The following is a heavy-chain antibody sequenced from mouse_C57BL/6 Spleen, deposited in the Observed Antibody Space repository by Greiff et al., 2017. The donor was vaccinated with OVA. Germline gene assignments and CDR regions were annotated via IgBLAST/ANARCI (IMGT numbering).Heavy chain of an antibody. CDR3: AREDTTVVATPYSMDY. J-gene: IGHJ4*01. Sequence: VQLQQSGPELVKPGASVKISCKASGYSFTGYYMNWVKQSPEKSLEWIGEINPSTGGTTYNQKFKAKATLTVDKSSSTAYMQLKSLTSEDSAVYYCAREDTTVVATPYSMDYWGQGTSVTVSS. CDR2: INPSTGGT. CDR1: GYSFTGYY. D-gene: IGHD1-1*01. V-gene: IGHV1-42*01.